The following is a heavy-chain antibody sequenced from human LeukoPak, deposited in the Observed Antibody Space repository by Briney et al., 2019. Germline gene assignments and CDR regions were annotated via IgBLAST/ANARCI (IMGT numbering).Heavy chain of an antibody. CDR2: IYHSGST. CDR3: ARVGSDCSSTSCYELVDY. CDR1: GGSISSSNW. J-gene: IGHJ4*02. V-gene: IGHV4-4*02. Sequence: PSETLSLTCTVSGGSISSSNWWSWVRQPPGKGLEWIGEIYHSGSTNYNPSLKSRVTISVDKSKNQFSLKLSSVTAADTAVYYCARVGSDCSSTSCYELVDYWGQGTLVTVSS. D-gene: IGHD2-2*01.